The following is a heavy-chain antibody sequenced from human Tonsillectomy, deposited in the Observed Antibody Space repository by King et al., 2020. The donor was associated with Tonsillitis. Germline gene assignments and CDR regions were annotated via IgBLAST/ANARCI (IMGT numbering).Heavy chain of an antibody. Sequence: VQLVESGGGLIQPGGSLRLSCAASGFTVSSNYMSWVRQAPGKGLEWVSVIYSGGSTYYADSVKGRFTISRDNSKNTLYLQMNSLRAEDPAVYYCAREGVETATMEAFDSWGQGKMVTVSS. J-gene: IGHJ3*02. CDR3: AREGVETATMEAFDS. D-gene: IGHD5-24*01. CDR1: GFTVSSNY. V-gene: IGHV3-53*01. CDR2: IYSGGST.